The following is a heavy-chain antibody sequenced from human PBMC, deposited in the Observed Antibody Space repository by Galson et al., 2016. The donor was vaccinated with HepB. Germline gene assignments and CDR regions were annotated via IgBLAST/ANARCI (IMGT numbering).Heavy chain of an antibody. CDR2: ITPEGSDT. J-gene: IGHJ4*02. V-gene: IGHV3-30*03. CDR3: ARDGISSLDQ. D-gene: IGHD2/OR15-2a*01. CDR1: GCTFSSYG. Sequence: SLRLSCAASGCTFSSYGMHWVRQAPGKGLDWVALITPEGSDTYYADAVKGRFTISRDNSKNTLSLQMNSLRAEDTAIYYCARDGISSLDQWGQGILVTVSS.